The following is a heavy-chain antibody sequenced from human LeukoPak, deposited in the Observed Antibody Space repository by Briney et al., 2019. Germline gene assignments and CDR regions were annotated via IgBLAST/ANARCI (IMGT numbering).Heavy chain of an antibody. CDR3: ARDRTGFLDNGFDY. CDR1: GFTFSSYR. J-gene: IGHJ4*02. CDR2: ISSGGSNT. V-gene: IGHV3-30*04. Sequence: QPGRSLRLSCAASGFTFSSYRMHWVRQAPGKGLEWVSVISSGGSNTYYAESVKGRFTISRDSSKNTVYLQMSSLRLEDTAVYYCARDRTGFLDNGFDYWGRGILVTVSS. D-gene: IGHD2-8*02.